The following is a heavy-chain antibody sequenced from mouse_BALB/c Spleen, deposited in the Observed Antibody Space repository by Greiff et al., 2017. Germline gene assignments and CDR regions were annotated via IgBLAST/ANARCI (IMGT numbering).Heavy chain of an antibody. CDR1: GFTFTDYY. D-gene: IGHD1-1*01. V-gene: IGHV7-3*02. J-gene: IGHJ3*01. CDR2: IRNKANGYTT. CDR3: ARGSSYAY. Sequence: DVKLVESGGGLVQPGGSLRLSCATSGFTFTDYYMSWVRQPPGKALEWLGFIRNKANGYTTEYSASVKGRFTISRDNSQSILYLQMNTLRAEDSATYYCARGSSYAYWGQGTLVTVSA.